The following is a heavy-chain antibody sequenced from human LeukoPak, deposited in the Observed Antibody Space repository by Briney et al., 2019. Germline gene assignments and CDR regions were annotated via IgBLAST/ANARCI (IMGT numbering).Heavy chain of an antibody. CDR2: IWYEGSNR. J-gene: IGHJ4*01. Sequence: GGSLRLSCAASGFTFNTYAMHWVRQAPGKGLEWVALIWYEGSNRDYADSVNGRFTVSRDNSKNTVYLQINSLSPEDTAVYYCAKCGPYSSKWYFNLISYWGHGTLVTVSS. V-gene: IGHV3-30*02. CDR3: AKCGPYSSKWYFNLISY. CDR1: GFTFNTYA. D-gene: IGHD6-13*01.